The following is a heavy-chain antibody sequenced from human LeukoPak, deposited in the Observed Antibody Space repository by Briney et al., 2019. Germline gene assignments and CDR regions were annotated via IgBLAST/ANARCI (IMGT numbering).Heavy chain of an antibody. J-gene: IGHJ6*03. CDR2: IYYSGST. Sequence: SETLSLTCTVSGGSISGSSYYWGWIRQPPGKGLEWIGSIYYSGSTYYNPSLKSRVTISVDTSKNQFSLKLSSVTAADTAVYYCARDPPDTAMVYMDVWGKGTTVTVSS. CDR3: ARDPPDTAMVYMDV. V-gene: IGHV4-39*07. D-gene: IGHD5-18*01. CDR1: GGSISGSSYY.